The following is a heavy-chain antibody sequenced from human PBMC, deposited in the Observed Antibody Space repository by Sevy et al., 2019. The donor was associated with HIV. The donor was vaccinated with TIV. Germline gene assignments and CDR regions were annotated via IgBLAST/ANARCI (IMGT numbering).Heavy chain of an antibody. V-gene: IGHV3-53*01. Sequence: GGSLRLSCAASGLTVSNNYMAWVRQAPGKGLEWVSVFYSGGNTYYADSVKGRFTVSRDDSKNTVYLQMNSLRVEDTALYYCAIEAMPPKYAFDIWGQGTMVTVSS. CDR3: AIEAMPPKYAFDI. J-gene: IGHJ3*02. CDR1: GLTVSNNY. CDR2: FYSGGNT. D-gene: IGHD2-2*01.